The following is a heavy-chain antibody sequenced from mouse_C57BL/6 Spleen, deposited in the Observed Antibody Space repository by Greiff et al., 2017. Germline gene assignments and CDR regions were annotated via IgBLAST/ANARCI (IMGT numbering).Heavy chain of an antibody. D-gene: IGHD2-4*01. Sequence: EVKLMESGGDLVKPGGSLKLSCAASGFTFSSYGMSWVRQTPDKRLEWVATISSGGSYPYYPDSVKGRFTISRDNAKNTLYLQMSSLKSEDTAMYYCARHGYDYAWFAYWGQGTLVTVSA. CDR2: ISSGGSYP. CDR1: GFTFSSYG. CDR3: ARHGYDYAWFAY. V-gene: IGHV5-6*01. J-gene: IGHJ3*01.